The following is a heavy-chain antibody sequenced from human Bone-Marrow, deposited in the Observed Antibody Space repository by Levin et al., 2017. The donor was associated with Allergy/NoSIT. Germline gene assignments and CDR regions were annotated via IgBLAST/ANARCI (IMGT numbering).Heavy chain of an antibody. J-gene: IGHJ6*02. CDR3: ARGDDILTGYGYGMDV. CDR1: GYTFTGYY. V-gene: IGHV1-2*02. CDR2: INPNSGGT. D-gene: IGHD3-9*01. Sequence: GASVKVSCKASGYTFTGYYMHWVRQAPGQGLEWMGWINPNSGGTNYAQKFQGRVTMTRDTSISTAYMELSRLRSDDTAVYYCARGDDILTGYGYGMDVWGQGTTVTVSS.